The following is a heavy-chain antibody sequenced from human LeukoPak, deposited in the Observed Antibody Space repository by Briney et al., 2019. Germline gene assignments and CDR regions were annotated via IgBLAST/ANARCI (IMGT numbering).Heavy chain of an antibody. D-gene: IGHD6-19*01. CDR2: INPNNGVT. Sequence: GASVKVSCKASGYTFTSYGISWVRQAPGQGLEWMGWINPNNGVTNYAQKFQGRVTMTRDTSISTAYMELSRLRSDDTAVFYCARDSSGWYLNDAFDIWGQGTMVTVSS. J-gene: IGHJ3*02. CDR3: ARDSSGWYLNDAFDI. CDR1: GYTFTSYG. V-gene: IGHV1-2*02.